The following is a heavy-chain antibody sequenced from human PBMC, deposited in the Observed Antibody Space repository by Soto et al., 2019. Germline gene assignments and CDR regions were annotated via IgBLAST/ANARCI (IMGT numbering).Heavy chain of an antibody. CDR3: ARGGGYCSGGSCYPY. CDR1: VGSVTSGSYY. J-gene: IGHJ4*02. D-gene: IGHD2-15*01. CDR2: IYYSGST. V-gene: IGHV4-61*01. Sequence: QVQLQESGPGLVKPSETLSLTCTVSVGSVTSGSYYWIWLRHPPGKGLEWIGYIYYSGSTNYNPSLKSRVTMSVDTSKNQVSLKLSSVTAADTAVYYCARGGGYCSGGSCYPYCGQGTLVTVSS.